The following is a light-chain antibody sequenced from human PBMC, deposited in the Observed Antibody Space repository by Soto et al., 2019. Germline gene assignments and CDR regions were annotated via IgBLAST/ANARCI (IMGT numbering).Light chain of an antibody. J-gene: IGLJ1*01. CDR2: EGT. Sequence: QSALTQPASVSGSPGQSITTSCTGTSSDVGSYNLVSWYQQHPGQAPKLIIYEGTKRPSGVSNRFSGSKSANTASLTISGLQPEDEADYFCCSYGGRSTYVFGSGTKVTVL. V-gene: IGLV2-23*01. CDR3: CSYGGRSTYV. CDR1: SSDVGSYNL.